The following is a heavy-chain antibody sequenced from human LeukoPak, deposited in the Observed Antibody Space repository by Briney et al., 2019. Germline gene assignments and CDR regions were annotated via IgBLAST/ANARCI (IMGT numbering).Heavy chain of an antibody. D-gene: IGHD5-18*01. CDR1: GFTFSTYW. V-gene: IGHV3-7*01. J-gene: IGHJ6*02. Sequence: PGGSLRLSCAASGFTFSTYWMSWVRQAPGKGLEWVAVIKQDGTEKYYVDSVKGRFTISRDNAKNSLYLQMSSLRAEDTAVYYCARDAVDTANAVWGQGTTVTVSS. CDR3: ARDAVDTANAV. CDR2: IKQDGTEK.